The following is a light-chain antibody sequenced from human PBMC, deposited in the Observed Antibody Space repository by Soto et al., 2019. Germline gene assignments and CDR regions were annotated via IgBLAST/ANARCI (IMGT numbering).Light chain of an antibody. Sequence: QTVVTQSPSASASLGASVKLTCTLSSGHSSYAIAWHQQQPEKGPRYLMKLNSDGSHSKGDGIPDRFSGSSSGAERYLTISSIQSVDEADYYCQTWGTGIVVFGGGTKLTVL. J-gene: IGLJ2*01. CDR2: LNSDGSH. CDR3: QTWGTGIVV. CDR1: SGHSSYA. V-gene: IGLV4-69*01.